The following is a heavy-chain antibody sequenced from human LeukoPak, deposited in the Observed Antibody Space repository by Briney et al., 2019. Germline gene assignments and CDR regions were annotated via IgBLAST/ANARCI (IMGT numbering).Heavy chain of an antibody. D-gene: IGHD3-9*01. J-gene: IGHJ4*02. V-gene: IGHV4-59*01. CDR1: GGSISSYY. CDR3: ARSGALTGYLY. CDR2: IYYSGNT. Sequence: SETLSLTCTASGGSISSYYWSWIRQPPGKGLEWIGYIYYSGNTNYNPSLKSRVTISVDTSKNQFSLKLSSVTAADTAVYYCARSGALTGYLYWGQGTLVPVSS.